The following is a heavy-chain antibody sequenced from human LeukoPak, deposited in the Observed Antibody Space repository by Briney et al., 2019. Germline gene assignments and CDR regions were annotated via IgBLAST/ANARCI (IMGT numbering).Heavy chain of an antibody. V-gene: IGHV4-59*01. CDR3: ARGANYGGSGLDAFDI. CDR1: GGSISSYY. D-gene: IGHD4-23*01. J-gene: IGHJ3*02. CDR2: IYYSGST. Sequence: SETLSLTCTVSGGSISSYYWSWIRQAPGKGLEWIGYIYYSGSTIYNPSLKSRVTMSVDTSKNQFSLKLSSVTAADTAVFYCARGANYGGSGLDAFDIWGQGTMVTVS.